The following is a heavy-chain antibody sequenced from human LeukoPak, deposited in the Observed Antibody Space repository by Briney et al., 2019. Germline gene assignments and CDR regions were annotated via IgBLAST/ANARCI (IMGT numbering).Heavy chain of an antibody. Sequence: SETLSLTCTVSGGSISSYYWSWMRQPPGKGLEWIGYIYYNRCNTYNPSLKGRVTISVDTSKNQSSLKLTSVAAADTAVYYCARGSYHFDYWGQGTLVTVSS. CDR2: IYYNRCN. D-gene: IGHD1-26*01. CDR1: GGSISSYY. J-gene: IGHJ4*02. CDR3: ARGSYHFDY. V-gene: IGHV4-59*01.